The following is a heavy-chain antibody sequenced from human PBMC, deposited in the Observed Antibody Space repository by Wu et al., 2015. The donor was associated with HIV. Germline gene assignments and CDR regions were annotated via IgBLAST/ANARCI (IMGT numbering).Heavy chain of an antibody. V-gene: IGHV1-69*18. D-gene: IGHD6-13*01. CDR1: GYTFTAYY. Sequence: QVQLVQSGAELRKSGASAKVSCTATGYTFTAYYVHWVRQAPGQGLEWMGRIVPLFDAPNYAQRFHDRLTITADGSTTTAYMELRNLRSEDTAVYFCTRSRFAGSSDTWYSFDKWGQGTLVTVSS. J-gene: IGHJ4*02. CDR3: TRSRFAGSSDTWYSFDK. CDR2: IVPLFDAP.